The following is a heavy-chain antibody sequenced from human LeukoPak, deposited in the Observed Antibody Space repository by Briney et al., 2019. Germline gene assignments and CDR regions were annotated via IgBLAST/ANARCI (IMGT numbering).Heavy chain of an antibody. D-gene: IGHD6-19*01. Sequence: ASAKVSCKASGYMFTHYGVSWVRQAPGQGLEWMGWINSAEGGTLYAENLQGRVTLTTDTSTSTLYMELRTLRSDDTAVYYCARSSSGWSVDFWGQGTLVTVSS. CDR2: INSAEGGT. V-gene: IGHV1-18*01. J-gene: IGHJ4*02. CDR3: ARSSSGWSVDF. CDR1: GYMFTHYG.